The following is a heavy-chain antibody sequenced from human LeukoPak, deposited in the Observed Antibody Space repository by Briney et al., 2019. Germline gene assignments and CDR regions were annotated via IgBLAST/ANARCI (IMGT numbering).Heavy chain of an antibody. J-gene: IGHJ4*02. CDR1: GGSISNYY. D-gene: IGHD6-19*01. Sequence: PSETLSLTCTVSGGSISNYYWSWIRQPPGKGLEWSGYIYSSGSTNYNPSLKSRVTISVDKSKTQFSLRLSSVTAADTAVYYCARRLGSGFEDYWGQGPLVTVSS. CDR2: IYSSGST. V-gene: IGHV4-4*09. CDR3: ARRLGSGFEDY.